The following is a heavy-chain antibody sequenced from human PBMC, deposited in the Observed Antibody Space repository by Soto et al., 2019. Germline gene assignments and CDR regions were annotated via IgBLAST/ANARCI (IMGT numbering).Heavy chain of an antibody. D-gene: IGHD2-15*01. CDR1: GFTFSSYG. V-gene: IGHV3-30*18. J-gene: IGHJ4*02. CDR3: AKDSLRYCSGGSCRLFDY. CDR2: ISYDGSNK. Sequence: QVQLVESGGGVVQPGRSLRLSCAASGFTFSSYGMHWVRQAPGKGLEWVAVISYDGSNKYYADSVKGRFTISRDNSKNTLYLQMNSLRAEDTAVYYCAKDSLRYCSGGSCRLFDYWGQGTLVTVSS.